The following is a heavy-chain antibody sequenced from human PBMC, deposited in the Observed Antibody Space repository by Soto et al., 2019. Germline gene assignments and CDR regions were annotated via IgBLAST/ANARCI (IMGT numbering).Heavy chain of an antibody. V-gene: IGHV4-59*08. CDR1: GGSISSYY. CDR3: ARRWGSAADY. Sequence: QVQLQESGPGLVKPSETLSLTCTVSGGSISSYYWGWIRQPPGKGLEWIGYIYYSGSTNSNPSLKSRVTISVDTSKNQFSLXLSSVTAADTAVYYCARRWGSAADYWGQGTLVTVSS. D-gene: IGHD2-15*01. CDR2: IYYSGST. J-gene: IGHJ4*02.